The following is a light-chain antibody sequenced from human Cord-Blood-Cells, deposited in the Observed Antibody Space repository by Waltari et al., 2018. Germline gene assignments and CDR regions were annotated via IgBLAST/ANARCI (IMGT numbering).Light chain of an antibody. CDR1: SSDVGGYNY. J-gene: IGLJ2*01. CDR2: DVS. V-gene: IGLV2-11*01. CDR3: CSYAGSYTFV. Sequence: SGSPGQSVTISCTGTSSDVGGYNYVSWYQQHPGKAPKLMIYDVSKRPSGVPDRFSGSKSGNTASLTISGLQAEDEADYYCCSYAGSYTFVFGGGTKLTVL.